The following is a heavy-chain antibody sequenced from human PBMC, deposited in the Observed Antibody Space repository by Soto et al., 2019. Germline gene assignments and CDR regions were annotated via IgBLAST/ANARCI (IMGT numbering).Heavy chain of an antibody. J-gene: IGHJ3*02. CDR2: IYYSGST. CDR1: GGSISSGGYN. Sequence: QVQLQESGPGLVKPSQTLSLTCTVSGGSISSGGYNWSWIRQHPGKGLEWIGYIYYSGSTYYNPSLTSRVTISVDTAKNQFSLKLSSVTAADTAVYYCARESCSGGSCPGAFDIWGQGTMVTVSS. D-gene: IGHD2-15*01. CDR3: ARESCSGGSCPGAFDI. V-gene: IGHV4-31*03.